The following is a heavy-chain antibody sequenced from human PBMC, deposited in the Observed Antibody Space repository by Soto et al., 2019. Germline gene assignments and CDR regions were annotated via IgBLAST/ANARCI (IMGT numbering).Heavy chain of an antibody. J-gene: IGHJ6*02. CDR2: IYYSGSA. CDR1: GGSISSGDYS. Sequence: PSETLSLTCTVSGGSISSGDYSWGWILHPPGKGLEWIGNIYYSGSAYNPSLKSRVTISVDTSKNQVSLKLSSVTAADTAVYYCAADTVTLYYYYYGMDVWGQGTTVTVSS. V-gene: IGHV4-39*01. CDR3: AADTVTLYYYYYGMDV. D-gene: IGHD4-17*01.